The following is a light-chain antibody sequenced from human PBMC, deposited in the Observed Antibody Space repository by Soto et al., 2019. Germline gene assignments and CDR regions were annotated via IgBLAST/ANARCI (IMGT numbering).Light chain of an antibody. CDR1: QSVSRN. J-gene: IGKJ1*01. V-gene: IGKV3-20*01. CDR2: DAS. Sequence: EIVLTQSPDTVSLSPGERATLSCRASQSVSRNLAWYQQKPGQAPRLLIYDASNRATGIPDRFSGSGSGTDFTLTISRLEPEDFAVYYCQQYGSSPWTFGQGTKVDIK. CDR3: QQYGSSPWT.